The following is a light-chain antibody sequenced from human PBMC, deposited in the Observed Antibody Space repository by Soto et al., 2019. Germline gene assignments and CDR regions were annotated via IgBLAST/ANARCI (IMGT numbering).Light chain of an antibody. CDR3: QQYDNLPPYT. CDR1: QSVSRN. J-gene: IGKJ2*01. CDR2: GAS. Sequence: EIVMTQSPATLSVSPGERANLSCRASQSVSRNLAWYQQKPGQAPRLLIYGASTRATGIPARFSGSGSGTEFTLTISSLQSEDFAVYYCQQYDNLPPYTFGQGTKLEIK. V-gene: IGKV3-15*01.